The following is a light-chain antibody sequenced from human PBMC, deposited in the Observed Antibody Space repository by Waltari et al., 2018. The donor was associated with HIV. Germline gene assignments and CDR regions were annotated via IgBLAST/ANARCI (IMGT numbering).Light chain of an antibody. Sequence: QSVLTPPPSASGTPGQRVTISCAGSNSNIGTRPVNWYQQLAGPAPKLLIYRSDPRPSGVPDRCPGPKSATPASLAISGLQSEDEATYYCASWDDSLNGVIFGGGTELTVL. V-gene: IGLV1-44*01. CDR2: RSD. CDR3: ASWDDSLNGVI. CDR1: NSNIGTRP. J-gene: IGLJ2*01.